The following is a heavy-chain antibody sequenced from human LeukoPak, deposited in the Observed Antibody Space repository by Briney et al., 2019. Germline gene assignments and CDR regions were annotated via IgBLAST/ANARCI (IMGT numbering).Heavy chain of an antibody. CDR1: GYTLTELS. CDR2: MNPNSGNT. D-gene: IGHD2-2*01. CDR3: ARGRVPAADYYYYYMDV. J-gene: IGHJ6*03. Sequence: ASVKVSCKVSGYTLTELSMHWVRQAPGKGLEWMGWMNPNSGNTGYAQKFQGRVTMTRNTSISTAYMELSSLRSEDTAVYYCARGRVPAADYYYYYMDVWGKGTTVTISS. V-gene: IGHV1-8*01.